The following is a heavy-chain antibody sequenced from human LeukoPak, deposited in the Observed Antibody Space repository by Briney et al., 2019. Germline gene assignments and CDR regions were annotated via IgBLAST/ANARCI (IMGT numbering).Heavy chain of an antibody. V-gene: IGHV4-59*01. D-gene: IGHD3-3*01. Sequence: PSETLSLTCTVSGGFISSYYWSWIRQPPGKGLEWIGYIYYSGSTNYNPSLKSRVTISVDTSKNQFSLKLSSVTAADTAVYYCARGYYDFWSGYWEKTPFDYWSQGTLVTVSS. CDR3: ARGYYDFWSGYWEKTPFDY. CDR1: GGFISSYY. J-gene: IGHJ4*02. CDR2: IYYSGST.